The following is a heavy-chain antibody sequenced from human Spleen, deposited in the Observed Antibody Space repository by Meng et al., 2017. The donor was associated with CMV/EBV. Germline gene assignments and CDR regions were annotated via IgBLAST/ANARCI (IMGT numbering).Heavy chain of an antibody. CDR2: ISSSGSTI. Sequence: GESLKISCAASGFTFSSYEMNWVRQAPGKGLEWVSYISSSGSTIYYADSVKGRFTIFRDNSKDTLYLRMNNVRAEDTAVYYCVREGYCSSTTCSTYYHYGMDVWGQGTTVTVSS. D-gene: IGHD2-2*01. CDR3: VREGYCSSTTCSTYYHYGMDV. V-gene: IGHV3-48*03. CDR1: GFTFSSYE. J-gene: IGHJ6*02.